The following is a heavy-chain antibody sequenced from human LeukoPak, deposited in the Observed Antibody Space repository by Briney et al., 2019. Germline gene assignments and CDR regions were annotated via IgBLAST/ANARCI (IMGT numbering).Heavy chain of an antibody. Sequence: SETLSLTCSVSRDSISNYYWSWIRQSPGRGLEWIGYIYYTGSTNYNPSLKSRVTMSVDTSKNQFSLKLTSVTAADTAVYYCARVPRSSSMPYGAVWAFDIWGQGTMVTVSS. V-gene: IGHV4-59*01. CDR1: RDSISNYY. CDR2: IYYTGST. CDR3: ARVPRSSSMPYGAVWAFDI. J-gene: IGHJ3*02. D-gene: IGHD6-13*01.